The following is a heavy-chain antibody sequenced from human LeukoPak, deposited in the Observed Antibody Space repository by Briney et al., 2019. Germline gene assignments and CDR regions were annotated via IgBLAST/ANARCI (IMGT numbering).Heavy chain of an antibody. CDR1: GASISGYY. J-gene: IGHJ4*02. CDR2: IKQDGSEK. V-gene: IGHV3-7*01. D-gene: IGHD6-6*01. Sequence: ETLSLTCTVSGASISGYYWSWIRQPPGKGLEWVANIKQDGSEKYYVDSVKGRFTVSRDNAKNSLYLQMNSLRAEDTAVYYCARVYRSSSGYCFDFWGQGTLVTVSS. CDR3: ARVYRSSSGYCFDF.